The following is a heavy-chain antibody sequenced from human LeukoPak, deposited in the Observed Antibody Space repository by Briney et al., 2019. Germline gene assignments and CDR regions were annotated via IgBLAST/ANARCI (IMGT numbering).Heavy chain of an antibody. CDR1: GGSISSGDCY. CDR2: IYYSGSI. CDR3: AKDSDFWSGSYFFDY. J-gene: IGHJ4*02. D-gene: IGHD3-3*01. Sequence: PSETLSLTCTVSGGSISSGDCYWSWIRQPPGEGLEWIGYIYYSGSISYNPSLKSRVNISLDTSKNQFSLKLSSVTAADTAVYYCAKDSDFWSGSYFFDYWGQGTLVTVSS. V-gene: IGHV4-30-4*08.